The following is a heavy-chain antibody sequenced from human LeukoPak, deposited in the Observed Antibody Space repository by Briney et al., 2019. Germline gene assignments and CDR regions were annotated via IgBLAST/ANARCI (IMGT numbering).Heavy chain of an antibody. CDR2: IWYDGNNK. Sequence: GGSLRLSCAASGFTFSSYGMHWVRQAPGKGLEWVAVIWYDGNNKYYADSVKGRFTISRDNSKNTLYLQMNSLRAEDMAVYYCAKDWGYTTMVSYYFDYWGQGTLVTVSS. CDR1: GFTFSSYG. J-gene: IGHJ4*02. CDR3: AKDWGYTTMVSYYFDY. D-gene: IGHD5-18*01. V-gene: IGHV3-33*06.